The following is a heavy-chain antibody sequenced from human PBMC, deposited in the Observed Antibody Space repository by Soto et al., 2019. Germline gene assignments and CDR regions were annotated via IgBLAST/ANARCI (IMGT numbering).Heavy chain of an antibody. CDR2: IYYSGST. J-gene: IGHJ6*02. D-gene: IGHD2-2*01. Sequence: SETLSLTCTVSGGSIISYYWSWIRQPPGKGLEWIGYIYYSGSTNYNPSLKSRVTISVDTSKNQFSLKLSPVTAADTAVYYCARDWLVPGHYYYYGMDVWGQGTTVTVSS. V-gene: IGHV4-59*01. CDR1: GGSIISYY. CDR3: ARDWLVPGHYYYYGMDV.